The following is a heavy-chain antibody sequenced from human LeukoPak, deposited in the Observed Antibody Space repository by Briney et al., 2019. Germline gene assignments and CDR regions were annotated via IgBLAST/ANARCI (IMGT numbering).Heavy chain of an antibody. CDR3: ATAPILRGEGGEHYKYGMDV. CDR1: VGSIDSGNW. CDR2: IYHNGTP. D-gene: IGHD2-2*02. Sequence: SETLSLTCAVSVGSIDSGNWWSWVRQSPGKGLEWIGEIYHNGTPNYNPSLKSRVTISADTFKNHFSLKMTSVTAADTAVYYCATAPILRGEGGEHYKYGMDVWGQGTTVIVSS. V-gene: IGHV4-4*02. J-gene: IGHJ6*02.